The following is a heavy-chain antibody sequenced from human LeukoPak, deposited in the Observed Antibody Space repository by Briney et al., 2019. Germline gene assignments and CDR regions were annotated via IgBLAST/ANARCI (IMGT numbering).Heavy chain of an antibody. CDR1: AFTFSSYA. CDR3: ARSGGVAGTGYFDY. Sequence: GGSLRLSCAASAFTFSSYAMHWVRQAPGKGLEWVAVISYDGSNKYYADSVKGRFTISRDNSKNTLYLQMNSLRAEDTAVYYCARSGGVAGTGYFDYWGQGTLVTVSS. D-gene: IGHD6-19*01. J-gene: IGHJ4*02. CDR2: ISYDGSNK. V-gene: IGHV3-30-3*01.